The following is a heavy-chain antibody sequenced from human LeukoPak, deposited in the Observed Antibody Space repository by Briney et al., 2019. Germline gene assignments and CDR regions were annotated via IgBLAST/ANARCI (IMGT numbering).Heavy chain of an antibody. CDR3: AKDPAVANTARRFQH. D-gene: IGHD6-19*01. V-gene: IGHV3-53*01. CDR1: GFTVSSDY. J-gene: IGHJ1*01. Sequence: PGGSLRLSCAASGFTVSSDYMSWVRQAPGKGLEWVSVIYSGGSTYYADSVKGRFTVSRDNSKNTLFLQMNSLRAEDTAVYYCAKDPAVANTARRFQHWGQGTLVTVTS. CDR2: IYSGGST.